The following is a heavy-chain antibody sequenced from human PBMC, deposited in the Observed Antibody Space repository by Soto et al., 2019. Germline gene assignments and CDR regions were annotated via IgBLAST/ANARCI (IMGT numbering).Heavy chain of an antibody. CDR3: VRVAMKYAYDY. Sequence: GGSLRLSCAASGFTFSDHYMDWVRQAPGKGLEWVGRSRNRVNFYSTEYAASVRGRFTISRDDSKTSLDLQMNGLKTEDTAVYYCVRVAMKYAYDYWGQGTLVTVSS. J-gene: IGHJ4*02. V-gene: IGHV3-72*01. CDR2: SRNRVNFYST. D-gene: IGHD2-2*01. CDR1: GFTFSDHY.